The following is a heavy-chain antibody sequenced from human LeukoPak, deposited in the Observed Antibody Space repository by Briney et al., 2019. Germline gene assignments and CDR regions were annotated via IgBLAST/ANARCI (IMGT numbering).Heavy chain of an antibody. Sequence: GSLRLSCAASGFTFSSYAMSWIRQPPGKGLEWIGYIYYSGSTNYNPSLKSRVTISVDTSKNQFSLKLSSVTAADTAVYCCARGGFAFGGQWGQGTLVTVSS. V-gene: IGHV4-59*01. J-gene: IGHJ4*02. CDR2: IYYSGST. CDR3: ARGGFAFGGQ. CDR1: GFTFSSYA. D-gene: IGHD3-16*01.